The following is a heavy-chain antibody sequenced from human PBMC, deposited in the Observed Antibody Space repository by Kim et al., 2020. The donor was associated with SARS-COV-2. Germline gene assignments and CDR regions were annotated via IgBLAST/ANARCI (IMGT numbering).Heavy chain of an antibody. Sequence: GGSLRLSCAASGFTFSSYSMIWVRQAPGKGLEWVSSISSSSSYIYYADSVKGRFTISRDNAKNSLYLQMNSLRAEDTAVYYFARDPGDYDFWSGYDRNWFDPWGQGTLVTVSS. V-gene: IGHV3-21*01. CDR3: ARDPGDYDFWSGYDRNWFDP. CDR1: GFTFSSYS. D-gene: IGHD3-3*01. CDR2: ISSSSSYI. J-gene: IGHJ5*02.